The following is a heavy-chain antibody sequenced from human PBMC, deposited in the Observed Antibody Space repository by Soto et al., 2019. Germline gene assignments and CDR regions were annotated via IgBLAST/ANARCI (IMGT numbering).Heavy chain of an antibody. V-gene: IGHV1-46*01. CDR3: AREALTIYCSGGSCYSSLIDY. D-gene: IGHD2-15*01. CDR1: GYTFTSYY. J-gene: IGHJ4*02. Sequence: ASVKVSCKASGYTFTSYYMHWVRQAPGQGLEWMGIINPSGGSTSYAQKFQGRVTMTRDTSTSTVYMELSSLRSEDTAVYYCAREALTIYCSGGSCYSSLIDYWGQGTLVTVSS. CDR2: INPSGGST.